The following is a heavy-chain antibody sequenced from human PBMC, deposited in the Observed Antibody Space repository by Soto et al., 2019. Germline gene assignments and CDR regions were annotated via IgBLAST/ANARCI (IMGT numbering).Heavy chain of an antibody. CDR3: ATEECVDEGVGGMYA. CDR1: GYTLTELS. CDR2: FDPEDGET. Sequence: ASVKVSCKVSGYTLTELSMHWVRQAPGKGLEWMGGFDPEDGETLYAQKFQGRVTMTEDTSTDTAYMELSSLRSEDTAVDYCATEECVDEGVGGMYAWAQGTTVTVS. D-gene: IGHD3-16*01. V-gene: IGHV1-24*01. J-gene: IGHJ6*02.